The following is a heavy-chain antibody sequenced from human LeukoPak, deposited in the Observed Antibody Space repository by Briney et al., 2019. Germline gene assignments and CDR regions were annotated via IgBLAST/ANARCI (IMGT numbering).Heavy chain of an antibody. CDR1: GYSFPNYW. CDR2: IYPADSDT. V-gene: IGHV5-51*01. D-gene: IGHD5-24*01. CDR3: ARRKGDGYNSPFDY. J-gene: IGHJ4*02. Sequence: GDSLKISCKGSGYSFPNYWIGWVRQVPGQGLEWMGIIYPADSDTRYSPSFQGQVTISADKSINTAYLQWTSLKASDTAMYYCARRKGDGYNSPFDYWGQGTLVTVSS.